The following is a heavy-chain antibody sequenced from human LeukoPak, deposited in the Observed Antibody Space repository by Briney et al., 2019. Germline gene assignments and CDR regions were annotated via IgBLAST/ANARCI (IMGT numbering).Heavy chain of an antibody. Sequence: GASVKVSCKVSGYTLTELSMHWVRQAPGKGLEWMGGFDPEDGETIYAQKFQGRVTITADESTSTAYMELSSLRSEDTAVYYCARDRGSGYRDYWGQGTLVTVSS. D-gene: IGHD3-22*01. V-gene: IGHV1-24*01. J-gene: IGHJ4*02. CDR2: FDPEDGET. CDR3: ARDRGSGYRDY. CDR1: GYTLTELS.